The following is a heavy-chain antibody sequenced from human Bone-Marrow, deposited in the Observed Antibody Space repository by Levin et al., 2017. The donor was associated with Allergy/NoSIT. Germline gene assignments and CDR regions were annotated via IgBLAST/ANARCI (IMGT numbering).Heavy chain of an antibody. J-gene: IGHJ4*02. CDR2: ISGSGAGT. D-gene: IGHD3-3*01. V-gene: IGHV3-23*01. CDR3: AKDILRFFEWYPSGGSGSRGSYFDY. CDR1: GFTFSSYA. Sequence: GGSLRLSCAASGFTFSSYAMSWVRQAPGKGLEWVSGISGSGAGTYYADSVKGRFSIFRDNSKNTLYLQMNSLRAEDTAVYYCAKDILRFFEWYPSGGSGSRGSYFDYWGQGSLVTVSS.